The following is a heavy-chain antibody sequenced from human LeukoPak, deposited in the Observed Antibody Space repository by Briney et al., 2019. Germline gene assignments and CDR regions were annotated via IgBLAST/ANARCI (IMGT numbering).Heavy chain of an antibody. CDR1: GFTFSSYE. V-gene: IGHV3-48*03. J-gene: IGHJ3*02. Sequence: GGSLRLSCAASGFTFSSYEMSWVRQAPGRGLEWVSSISITGDTTYYADSVKGRFTISRDNAKNSVYLQMNSLRAEDTAVYYCAREGGFGYDDAFDTWGHGTTVTVSS. D-gene: IGHD3-16*02. CDR2: ISITGDTT. CDR3: AREGGFGYDDAFDT.